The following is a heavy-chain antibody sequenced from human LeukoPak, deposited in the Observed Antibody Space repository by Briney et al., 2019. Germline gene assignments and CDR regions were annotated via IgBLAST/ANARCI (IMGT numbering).Heavy chain of an antibody. CDR3: ARDTTADILTGYPYYYFDY. Sequence: GGSLRLSCAASGFTFSDYYMSWIRQAPGKGLEWVSYISSSGCTIYYADSVKGRFTISRDNAKNSLYLQMNSLRAEDTAVYYCARDTTADILTGYPYYYFDYWGQGTLVTVSS. CDR2: ISSSGCTI. J-gene: IGHJ4*02. D-gene: IGHD3-9*01. V-gene: IGHV3-11*01. CDR1: GFTFSDYY.